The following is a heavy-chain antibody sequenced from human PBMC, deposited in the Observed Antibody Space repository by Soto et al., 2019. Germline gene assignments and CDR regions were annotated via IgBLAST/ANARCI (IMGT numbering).Heavy chain of an antibody. J-gene: IGHJ4*02. CDR3: ARVGYSGYEYYFDY. CDR2: IYSGGST. CDR1: GFTVSSNY. V-gene: IGHV3-53*01. D-gene: IGHD5-12*01. Sequence: QAGGSLRLSCAASGFTVSSNYMSWVRQAPGKGLEWVSVIYSGGSTYYADSVKGRFTISRDNSKNTLYLQMNSLRAEDTAVYYCARVGYSGYEYYFDYWGQGTLVTVSS.